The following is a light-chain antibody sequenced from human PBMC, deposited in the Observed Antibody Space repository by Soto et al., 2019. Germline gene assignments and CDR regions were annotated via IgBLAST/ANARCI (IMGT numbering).Light chain of an antibody. CDR2: GAS. V-gene: IGKV3-15*01. J-gene: IGKJ1*01. Sequence: ETVMTQSPATLSVSPGERATLSCRASQSVNSNLAWYQQKLGQAPRVLIFGASTRATGIPARFSGSGSGTEFSLTITSLQSEDFAVYYCQEYNTWPWTFGQGTKV. CDR1: QSVNSN. CDR3: QEYNTWPWT.